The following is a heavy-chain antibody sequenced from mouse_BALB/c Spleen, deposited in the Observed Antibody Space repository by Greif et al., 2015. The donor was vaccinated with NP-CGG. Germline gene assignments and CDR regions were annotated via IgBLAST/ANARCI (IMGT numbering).Heavy chain of an antibody. CDR1: GFNIKDTY. Sequence: VQLQQSGAELVKPGASVKLSCTASGFNIKDTYMHWVKQRPEQGLEWIGRIDPANGNTKYDPKFQGKATITADTSSNTAYLQLSSLTSEDTAVYYCARDRYDVGIDYWGQGTTLTVSS. D-gene: IGHD2-14*01. V-gene: IGHV14-3*02. CDR2: IDPANGNT. J-gene: IGHJ2*01. CDR3: ARDRYDVGIDY.